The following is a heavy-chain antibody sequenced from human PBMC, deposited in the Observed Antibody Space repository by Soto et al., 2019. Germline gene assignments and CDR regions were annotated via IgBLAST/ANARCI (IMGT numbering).Heavy chain of an antibody. V-gene: IGHV1-69*13. J-gene: IGHJ3*02. CDR3: AREGGGRITMIVVANDAFDI. CDR2: IIPIFGTA. CDR1: GGTFSSYA. Sequence: SVKVSCKASGGTFSSYAISWVRQAPGQGLEWMGGIIPIFGTANYAQKFQGRVTITADESTSTAYMELSSLRSEDTAVYYCAREGGGRITMIVVANDAFDIWGQGTMVTVSS. D-gene: IGHD3-22*01.